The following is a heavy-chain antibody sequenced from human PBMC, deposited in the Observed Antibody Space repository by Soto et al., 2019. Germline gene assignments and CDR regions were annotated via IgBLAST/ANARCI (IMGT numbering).Heavy chain of an antibody. Sequence: QVQLVQSGAEVKKPGSSVKVSCKASGGTFSSYAISWVRQAPGQGLEWMGGIIPIFGTANYAQKFQGRVTITADESTSTAYMELSSLRSEDTAVYYCARVRVRFYGDSYLTGNFDYWGQGTLVTVSS. J-gene: IGHJ4*02. CDR3: ARVRVRFYGDSYLTGNFDY. V-gene: IGHV1-69*01. CDR2: IIPIFGTA. D-gene: IGHD4-17*01. CDR1: GGTFSSYA.